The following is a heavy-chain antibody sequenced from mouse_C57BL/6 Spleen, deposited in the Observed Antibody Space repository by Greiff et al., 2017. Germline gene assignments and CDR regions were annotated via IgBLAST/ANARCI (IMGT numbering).Heavy chain of an antibody. CDR2: IYPGSGNT. J-gene: IGHJ4*01. V-gene: IGHV1-76*01. Sequence: VQLQQSGAELVRPGASVKLSCKASGYTFTDYYINWVKQRPGQGLEWIGRIYPGSGNTYYNEKFKGKATLTAEESSSTAYMQLSSLTSEDSAVYFCARERDYYGSSYYAMDYWGQGTSVTVSS. CDR3: ARERDYYGSSYYAMDY. CDR1: GYTFTDYY. D-gene: IGHD1-1*01.